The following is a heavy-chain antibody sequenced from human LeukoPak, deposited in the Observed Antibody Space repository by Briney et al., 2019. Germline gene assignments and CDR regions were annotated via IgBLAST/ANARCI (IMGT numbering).Heavy chain of an antibody. CDR2: ISSSSSYI. Sequence: PGGSLRLSCAASGFTFSSYSMNWVRQAPGKGLEWVSSISSSSSYIYYADSVKGRFTISRDNAKNSLYLQMNSLRAEDTAVYYCAKSWGWLRLGHTGFDYWGQGTLVTVSS. CDR1: GFTFSSYS. J-gene: IGHJ4*02. V-gene: IGHV3-21*01. D-gene: IGHD5-12*01. CDR3: AKSWGWLRLGHTGFDY.